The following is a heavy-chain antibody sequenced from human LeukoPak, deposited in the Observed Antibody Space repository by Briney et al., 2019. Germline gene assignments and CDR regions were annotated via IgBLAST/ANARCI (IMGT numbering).Heavy chain of an antibody. D-gene: IGHD3-10*01. V-gene: IGHV1-24*01. CDR3: ATDLLTMVRGVRVTLKFGFDP. Sequence: ASVKVSCKVSGYTLTELSMHWVRQAPGKGLEWMGGFDPEDGETIYAQKFQGRVTMTEDTSTDTAYMELSSLRSEDTAVYYCATDLLTMVRGVRVTLKFGFDPWGQGTLVTVSS. CDR2: FDPEDGET. J-gene: IGHJ5*02. CDR1: GYTLTELS.